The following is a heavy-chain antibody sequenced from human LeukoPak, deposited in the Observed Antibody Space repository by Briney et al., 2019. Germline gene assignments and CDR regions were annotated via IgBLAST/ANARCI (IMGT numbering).Heavy chain of an antibody. CDR1: GFTFSSYS. CDR2: ISSSSSYI. J-gene: IGHJ4*02. D-gene: IGHD1-26*01. V-gene: IGHV3-21*01. CDR3: ARDGSGSYQYYFDY. Sequence: GGSLRLSCAASGFTFSSYSMNWVRQAPGKGLEWVSSISSSSSYIYYADSVKGRFTISRDNAKNSLYLQMNSLRAEDTAVYYCARDGSGSYQYYFDYWDQGTLVTVSS.